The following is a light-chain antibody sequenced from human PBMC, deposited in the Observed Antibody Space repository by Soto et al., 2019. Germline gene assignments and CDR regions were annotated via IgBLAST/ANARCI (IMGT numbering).Light chain of an antibody. V-gene: IGKV3-15*01. CDR2: GAS. CDR1: QSVNSN. J-gene: IGKJ1*01. Sequence: ETVMTQSPATLSVSPGERATLSCRASQSVNSNLAWYKQKSGQAPRLLIYGASTRATGIPVRFSGSGSGTEFTLTISSLQSEDSAVYYCQQYTYWPWTLGQGTKVEIK. CDR3: QQYTYWPWT.